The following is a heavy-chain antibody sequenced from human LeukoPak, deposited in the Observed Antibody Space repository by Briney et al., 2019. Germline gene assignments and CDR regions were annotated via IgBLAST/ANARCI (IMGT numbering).Heavy chain of an antibody. CDR3: ERYFQPSYYNYDMDG. CDR1: AGSFSSYY. J-gene: IGHJ6*02. V-gene: IGHV4-59*01. D-gene: IGHD2-2*01. Sequence: SETLSLTCTVSAGSFSSYYWSWIRQPPGKGLEWIGYIYYNGSTNYNPSLKSRVTISVDTSKNHFSLRLSAVTAADTAVYYCERYFQPSYYNYDMDGWHQGTTVTVSS. CDR2: IYYNGST.